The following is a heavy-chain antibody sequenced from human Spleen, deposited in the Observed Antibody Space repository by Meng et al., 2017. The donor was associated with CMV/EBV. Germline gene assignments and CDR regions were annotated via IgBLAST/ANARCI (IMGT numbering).Heavy chain of an antibody. CDR3: ARETPSFDP. V-gene: IGHV3-11*01. J-gene: IGHJ5*02. Sequence: LSCAAAGFTFSDYYMRGIRQAPGKGLEWVSYISSSGSTVYYANTVKGRFTIARDNAKNSLYLQMNSLRAEDTAVYYCARETPSFDPWGQGTLVTVSS. CDR2: ISSSGSTV. CDR1: GFTFSDYY.